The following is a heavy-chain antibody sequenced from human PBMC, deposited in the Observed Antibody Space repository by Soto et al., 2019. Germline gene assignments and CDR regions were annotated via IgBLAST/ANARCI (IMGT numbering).Heavy chain of an antibody. CDR1: GGTFSSYA. Sequence: VKVSCKASGGTFSSYAISWVRQAPGQGLEWMGGIIPIFGTANYAQKFQGRVTITADESTSTAYMELSSLRSEDTAVYYCARGHSRGYYDSSGYYPFDYWGQGTLVTVS. CDR2: IIPIFGTA. D-gene: IGHD3-22*01. J-gene: IGHJ4*02. V-gene: IGHV1-69*13. CDR3: ARGHSRGYYDSSGYYPFDY.